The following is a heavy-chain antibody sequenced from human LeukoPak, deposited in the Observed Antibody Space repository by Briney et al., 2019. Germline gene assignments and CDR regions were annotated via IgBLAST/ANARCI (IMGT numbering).Heavy chain of an antibody. J-gene: IGHJ3*02. CDR2: INAGNGNT. V-gene: IGHV1-3*01. CDR1: GYTFTSYA. D-gene: IGHD5-24*01. Sequence: ASVKVSCKASGYTFTSYAMHWVRQAPGQRLEWMGWINAGNGNTKYSQKFQGRVTITRDTSASTAYMELSSLRSDDTAVYYCARAGFRRWLQLCGLAFDIWGQGTMVTVSS. CDR3: ARAGFRRWLQLCGLAFDI.